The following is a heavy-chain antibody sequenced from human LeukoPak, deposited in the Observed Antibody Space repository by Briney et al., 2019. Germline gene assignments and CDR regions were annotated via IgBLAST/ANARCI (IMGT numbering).Heavy chain of an antibody. CDR1: GFTFSSYA. J-gene: IGHJ4*02. CDR2: IKEDGREI. Sequence: GGSLRLSCAASGFTFSSYAMHWVRQAPGKGLEWVANIKEDGREINYVDSVKGRFTISRDNAKNSLYLQMNSLRVDDTAVYYCARDRGYSTFDYWGQGTLVTVSS. CDR3: ARDRGYSTFDY. D-gene: IGHD4-23*01. V-gene: IGHV3-7*01.